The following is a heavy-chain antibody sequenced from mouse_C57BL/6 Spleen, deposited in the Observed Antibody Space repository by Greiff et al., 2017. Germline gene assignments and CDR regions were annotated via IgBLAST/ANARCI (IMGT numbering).Heavy chain of an antibody. Sequence: VQLKQSGPELVKPGASVTISCKASGYSFTDYNMNWVKQSNAKSLEWIGVINPNSGTTSYNQKFKGKSTLTVDQSSSTAYMQLNSLTSEDSAVYYCAREGSYDGYSYFDYWGQGTTLTVSS. CDR2: INPNSGTT. J-gene: IGHJ2*01. D-gene: IGHD2-3*01. CDR1: GYSFTDYN. CDR3: AREGSYDGYSYFDY. V-gene: IGHV1-39*01.